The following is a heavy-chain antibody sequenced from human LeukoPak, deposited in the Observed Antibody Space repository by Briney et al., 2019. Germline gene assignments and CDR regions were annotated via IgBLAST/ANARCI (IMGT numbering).Heavy chain of an antibody. Sequence: ASVTVSFKSSVGTFSIYAISWVRQAPGQGLEWMGGFIPIFGTANYAQKFQGRVTITADESTSTAYMELSSLRSEDTAVYYCARDLPGVRRDGYNLDYWGQGTLVTVSS. CDR2: FIPIFGTA. CDR3: ARDLPGVRRDGYNLDY. J-gene: IGHJ4*02. V-gene: IGHV1-69*13. D-gene: IGHD5-24*01. CDR1: VGTFSIYA.